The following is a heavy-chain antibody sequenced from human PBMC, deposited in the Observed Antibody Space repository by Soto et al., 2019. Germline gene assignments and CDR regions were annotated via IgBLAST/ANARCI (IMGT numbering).Heavy chain of an antibody. CDR2: ISWNSGSI. Sequence: GGSLRLSCAASGFTFVDYAMHWVRQAPGKGLEWVSGISWNSGSIGYADSVKGRCTISRDNAKNSLYLQMNSLRAEETALYSCAREVWSGCGGRWFRFDPGGQGTRVTVSA. V-gene: IGHV3-9*01. CDR3: AREVWSGCGGRWFRFDP. J-gene: IGHJ5*02. D-gene: IGHD3-3*01. CDR1: GFTFVDYA.